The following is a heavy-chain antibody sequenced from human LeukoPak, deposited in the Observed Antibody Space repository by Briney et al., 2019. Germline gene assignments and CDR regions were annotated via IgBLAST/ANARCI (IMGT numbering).Heavy chain of an antibody. CDR1: GGSISSYY. Sequence: SETLSLTCTVSGGSISSYYWSWIRQPPGKGLEWIGEINHSGSTNYNPSLKSRVTISVDTSKNQFPLKLSSVTAADTAVYYCARELAAADPWGQGTLVTVSS. D-gene: IGHD6-13*01. CDR3: ARELAAADP. V-gene: IGHV4-34*01. J-gene: IGHJ5*02. CDR2: INHSGST.